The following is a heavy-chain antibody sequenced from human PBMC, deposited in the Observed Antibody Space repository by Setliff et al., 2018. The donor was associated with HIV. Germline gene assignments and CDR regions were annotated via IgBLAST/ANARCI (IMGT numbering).Heavy chain of an antibody. CDR1: GYRFASYW. Sequence: PGESLKISCKGSGYRFASYWIGWVRQMPGKGLEWMEIIYPGDSATRYSPSFQGQVTISADKSISTAYLHWSSLKASDTAMYFCARLPTGDHHFDFWGEGTLVTVSS. CDR3: ARLPTGDHHFDF. V-gene: IGHV5-51*01. D-gene: IGHD7-27*01. CDR2: IYPGDSAT. J-gene: IGHJ4*02.